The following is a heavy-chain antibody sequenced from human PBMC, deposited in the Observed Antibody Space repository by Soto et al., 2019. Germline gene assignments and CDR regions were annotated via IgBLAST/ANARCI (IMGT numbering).Heavy chain of an antibody. J-gene: IGHJ6*03. CDR3: AKGQSFELYDYSNYGGYYYYYMDV. CDR2: ISWNSGSI. Sequence: GGSLRLSCAASGFTFDDYAMHWVRQAPGKGLEWVSGISWNSGSIGYADSVKGRFTISRDNAKNSLYLQMNSLRAEDTALYYCAKGQSFELYDYSNYGGYYYYYMDVWGKGTTVTVSS. V-gene: IGHV3-9*01. D-gene: IGHD4-4*01. CDR1: GFTFDDYA.